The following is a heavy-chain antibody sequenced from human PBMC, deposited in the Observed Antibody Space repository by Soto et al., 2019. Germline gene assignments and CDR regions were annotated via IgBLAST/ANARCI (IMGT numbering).Heavy chain of an antibody. CDR2: IYYSGST. J-gene: IGHJ5*02. CDR1: GGSIGSSSYY. D-gene: IGHD3-3*01. Sequence: PSETLSLTCTVSGGSIGSSSYYWGWIRQPPGKGLEWIGSIYYSGSTYYNPSLKSRVTISVDTSKNQFSLKLSSVTAADTAVYYCARGTYYDFWSGYYSYWFDPWGQGTLVTVSS. V-gene: IGHV4-39*01. CDR3: ARGTYYDFWSGYYSYWFDP.